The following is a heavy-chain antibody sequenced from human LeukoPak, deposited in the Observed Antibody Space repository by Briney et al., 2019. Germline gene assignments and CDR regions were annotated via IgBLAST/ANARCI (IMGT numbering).Heavy chain of an antibody. Sequence: SETLSLTCNVSGGSITSRSDYWGWICQPPGKGLEWIGCFYYSGGTFYNPSLRRRVTIPVDTSKSRFSLNLCSVTAADTAVYYCARHGAAAGPFFYYYYMDVWGKGTTVTVSS. J-gene: IGHJ6*03. CDR2: FYYSGGT. CDR3: ARHGAAAGPFFYYYYMDV. CDR1: GGSITSRSDY. D-gene: IGHD6-13*01. V-gene: IGHV4-39*01.